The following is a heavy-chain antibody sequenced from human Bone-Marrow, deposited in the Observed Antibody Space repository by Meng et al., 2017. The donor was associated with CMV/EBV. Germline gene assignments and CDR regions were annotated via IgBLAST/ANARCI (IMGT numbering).Heavy chain of an antibody. CDR1: GGSFSGYY. CDR3: VRENDAGYYFDY. CDR2: INHSGST. J-gene: IGHJ4*02. D-gene: IGHD3-10*01. V-gene: IGHV4-34*01. Sequence: GSLRLSCAVYGGSFSGYYWSWIRQPPGKGLEWIGEINHSGSTNYNPSLKSRVTISVDTSKNQFSLKLSSVTAADTAVYYCVRENDAGYYFDYWGQGTLVTVSS.